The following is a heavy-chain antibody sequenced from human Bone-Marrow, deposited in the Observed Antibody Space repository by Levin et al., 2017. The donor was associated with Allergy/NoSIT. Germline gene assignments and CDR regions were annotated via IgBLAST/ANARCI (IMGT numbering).Heavy chain of an antibody. CDR2: INPSGSA. CDR3: ARSSQYGSGSTAYVGGYYYMDV. V-gene: IGHV4-34*01. CDR1: GGSFSDYY. Sequence: SETLSLTCAVYGGSFSDYYWTWVRQSPDKGLEWIGQINPSGSAIYNPSLKSRVTIAVVTPKNQFSLQLTSVTAADTAVYYCARSSQYGSGSTAYVGGYYYMDVWGKGTMVTVSS. J-gene: IGHJ6*03. D-gene: IGHD3-10*01.